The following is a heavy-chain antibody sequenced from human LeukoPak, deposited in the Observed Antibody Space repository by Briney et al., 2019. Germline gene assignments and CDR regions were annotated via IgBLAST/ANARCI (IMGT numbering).Heavy chain of an antibody. CDR3: AKGDYYDSSGYYPFDY. CDR2: ISYDGSNK. D-gene: IGHD3-22*01. Sequence: GGSLRLSCAASGFTFSSYGMHWVRQAPGKGLGWVAVISYDGSNKYYADSVKGRFTISRDNSKNTLYLQMNSLRAEDTAVYYCAKGDYYDSSGYYPFDYWGQGTLVTVSS. V-gene: IGHV3-30*18. CDR1: GFTFSSYG. J-gene: IGHJ4*02.